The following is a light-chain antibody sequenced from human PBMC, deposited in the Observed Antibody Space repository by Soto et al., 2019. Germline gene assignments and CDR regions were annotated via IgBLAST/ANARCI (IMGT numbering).Light chain of an antibody. J-gene: IGKJ1*01. V-gene: IGKV1-5*03. CDR1: QSITGW. Sequence: DIQMTQSPSTLCASVGDRVTVACRASQSITGWLAWFQQKPGKAPKLLISKASRLESGVPSRFSGSGSGTEFTLSISGLQPDDFATYYCQQYNPYSPWTFGQGTKVDIK. CDR3: QQYNPYSPWT. CDR2: KAS.